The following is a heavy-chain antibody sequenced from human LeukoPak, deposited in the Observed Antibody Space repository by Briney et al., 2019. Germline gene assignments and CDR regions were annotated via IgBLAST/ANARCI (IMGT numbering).Heavy chain of an antibody. CDR2: ISYDGSNK. J-gene: IGHJ4*02. CDR1: GFTFSSYG. D-gene: IGHD3-22*01. CDR3: AKDSNYDSSGSPGTLFDY. V-gene: IGHV3-30*18. Sequence: GRSLRLSCAASGFTFSSYGMHWVRQAPGKGLDWVAVISYDGSNKYYADSVKGRFTISRDNSKNTLYLQMNSLRAEDTAVYYCAKDSNYDSSGSPGTLFDYWGQGTLVTVSS.